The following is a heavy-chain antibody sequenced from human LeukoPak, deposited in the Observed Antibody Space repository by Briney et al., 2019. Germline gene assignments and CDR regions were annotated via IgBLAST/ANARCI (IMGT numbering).Heavy chain of an antibody. CDR3: ATWRIAVAGEYYFDY. CDR2: INPNTGNT. CDR1: GRTFSGYY. V-gene: IGHV1-2*02. J-gene: IGHJ4*02. Sequence: GASVKVSCEASGRTFSGYYIHWVRQAPGQGFEWMGWINPNTGNTDYAQKFQGRVTMTEDTSTDTAYMELSSLRSEDTAVYYCATWRIAVAGEYYFDYWGQGTLVTVSS. D-gene: IGHD6-19*01.